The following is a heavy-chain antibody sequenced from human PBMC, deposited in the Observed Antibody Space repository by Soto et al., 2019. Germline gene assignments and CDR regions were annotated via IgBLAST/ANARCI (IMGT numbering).Heavy chain of an antibody. CDR2: IYYSGST. CDR3: ARVRTAAAGVDYYYYGMDV. CDR1: GGSINSGGYY. D-gene: IGHD6-13*01. Sequence: SETLSLTCTVSGGSINSGGYYWSWIRQHPGKGLEWIGYIYYSGSTNYNPSLKSRVTISVDTSKNQFSLKLSSVTAADTAVYYCARVRTAAAGVDYYYYGMDVWGQGTTVTVSS. J-gene: IGHJ6*02. V-gene: IGHV4-31*03.